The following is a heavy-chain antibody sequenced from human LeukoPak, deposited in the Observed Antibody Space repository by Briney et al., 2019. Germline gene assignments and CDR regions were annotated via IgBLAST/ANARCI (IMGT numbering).Heavy chain of an antibody. V-gene: IGHV4-61*01. D-gene: IGHD5-24*01. CDR2: IFSSGST. J-gene: IGHJ4*02. Sequence: SETLSLTCTVSGGSVSSGSYYWSWIRQPPGKGLEWIGYIFSSGSTTYNPSLKSRVTISVDTSKNQFSLKLSSVTAADTAVYYCARRSKDGYNFDYWGQGTLVTVSS. CDR3: ARRSKDGYNFDY. CDR1: GGSVSSGSYY.